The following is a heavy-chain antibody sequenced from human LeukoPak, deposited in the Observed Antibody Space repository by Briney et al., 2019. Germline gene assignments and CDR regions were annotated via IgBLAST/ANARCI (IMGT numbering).Heavy chain of an antibody. V-gene: IGHV4-39*07. CDR3: ARTAYGDYFDY. D-gene: IGHD4-17*01. Sequence: SETLSLTCTVSGGSINSRSYYWGWLRQPPGKELEWIGSIHYSGSTYYNPSLKSRVTISVDTSKNQFSLKLSSVTAADTAVYYCARTAYGDYFDYWGQGTLVTVSS. CDR1: GGSINSRSYY. J-gene: IGHJ4*02. CDR2: IHYSGST.